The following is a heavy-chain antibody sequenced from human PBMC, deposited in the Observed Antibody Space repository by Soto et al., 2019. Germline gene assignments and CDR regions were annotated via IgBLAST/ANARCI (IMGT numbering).Heavy chain of an antibody. J-gene: IGHJ5*02. CDR3: AKDQVVGIVVVPAAIWSPWFDP. V-gene: IGHV3-23*01. CDR2: ISGSGGST. D-gene: IGHD2-2*03. CDR1: GFTFSSYA. Sequence: GGSLRLSCAASGFTFSSYAMSWVRQAPGRGLEWVSAISGSGGSTYYADSVKGRFTISRDNSKNTLYLQMNSLRAEDTAVYYCAKDQVVGIVVVPAAIWSPWFDPWGQGTLVTVSS.